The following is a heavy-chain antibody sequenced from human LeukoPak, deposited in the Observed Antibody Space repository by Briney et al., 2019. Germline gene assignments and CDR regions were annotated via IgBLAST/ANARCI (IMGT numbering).Heavy chain of an antibody. V-gene: IGHV4-59*01. D-gene: IGHD5-12*01. CDR3: ARASTWIWFDP. J-gene: IGHJ5*02. Sequence: PSETLSLTCTVSGGSISSYYWSWIRQPPGKGLEWIGYIYYSGSTNYNPSLKSRVTISVDTSKNQFSLKLSSVTAADTAVYYCARASTWIWFDPWGQGTLVAVSS. CDR2: IYYSGST. CDR1: GGSISSYY.